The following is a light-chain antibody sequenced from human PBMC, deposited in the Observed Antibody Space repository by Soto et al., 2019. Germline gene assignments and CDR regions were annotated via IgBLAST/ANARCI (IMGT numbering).Light chain of an antibody. Sequence: QSVLTQPPSASAAPGQRVTISCSGGNSNIGRNSVSWYQQLPGTAPKLLMYSDNQRPSGVPDRFSGSKSGTSASLAISGLQSEDEADYYCAAWDDSLSGYVFGTGTKVTVL. CDR3: AAWDDSLSGYV. CDR2: SDN. V-gene: IGLV1-44*01. CDR1: NSNIGRNS. J-gene: IGLJ1*01.